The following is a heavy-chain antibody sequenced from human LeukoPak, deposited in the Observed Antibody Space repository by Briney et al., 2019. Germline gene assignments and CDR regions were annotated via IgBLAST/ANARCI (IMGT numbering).Heavy chain of an antibody. CDR2: IKQDGSEK. CDR1: GFTFSSYW. J-gene: IGHJ4*02. CDR3: ATKDGYNFDF. D-gene: IGHD5-24*01. Sequence: PGGSLRLSCVASGFTFSSYWMHWVRQAPGKGLEWVANIKQDGSEKYYVDSVKGRFTISRDNAKNSLFLEMNSLRAEDTAVYYRATKDGYNFDFWGQGTLVTVSS. V-gene: IGHV3-7*01.